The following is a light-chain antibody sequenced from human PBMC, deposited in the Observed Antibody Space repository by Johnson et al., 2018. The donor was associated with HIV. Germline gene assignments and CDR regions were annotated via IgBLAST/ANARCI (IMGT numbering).Light chain of an antibody. CDR3: GTWDSSLSAPYV. CDR1: NSNIGNNY. V-gene: IGLV1-51*02. CDR2: ENN. J-gene: IGLJ1*01. Sequence: QSVLTQPPSVSAAPGQKVTISCSGSNSNIGNNYVSWYQHLPGTAPKLLIYENNRRPSGIPDRFSGSQSCTSATLGITGLQTGDEADYYCGTWDSSLSAPYVFGTGTKVTVL.